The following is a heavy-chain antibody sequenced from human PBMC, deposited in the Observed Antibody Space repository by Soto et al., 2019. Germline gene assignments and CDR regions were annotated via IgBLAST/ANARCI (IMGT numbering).Heavy chain of an antibody. CDR1: GGSISSYY. V-gene: IGHV4-59*01. CDR2: IYYSGST. D-gene: IGHD3-10*01. Sequence: SETLSLTCTVSGGSISSYYWSWIRQPPGKGLEWIGYIYYSGSTNYNPSLKSRVTISVDTSKNQFSLKLSSVTAADTAVYYCARLSYYYGSGSYYHFDYWGQGTLVTVSS. J-gene: IGHJ4*02. CDR3: ARLSYYYGSGSYYHFDY.